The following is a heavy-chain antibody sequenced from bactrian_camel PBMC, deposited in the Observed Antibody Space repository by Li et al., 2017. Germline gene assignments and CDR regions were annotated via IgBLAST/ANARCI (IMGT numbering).Heavy chain of an antibody. CDR3: AAAKGLPDLLRGGYLSARSYNY. D-gene: IGHD3*01. V-gene: IGHV3S53*01. Sequence: HVQLVESGGGSVQAGGSLRLSCTVSGYWASHACMGWFRQAPGKEREGVARIESDGSISYADSVKGRFTISKDNAKNTLYLQMNSLKPEDTAIYYCAAAKGLPDLLRGGYLSARSYNYWGRGTQVTVS. CDR2: IESDGSI. J-gene: IGHJ4*01. CDR1: GYWASHAC.